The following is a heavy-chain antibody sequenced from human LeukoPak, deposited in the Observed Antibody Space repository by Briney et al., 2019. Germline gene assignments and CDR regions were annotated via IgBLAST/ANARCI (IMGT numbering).Heavy chain of an antibody. V-gene: IGHV3-48*01. CDR3: ARSKRIAVAGTVDY. Sequence: PGGSLRLSCAASGFTFSSYSMNWVRQAPGKGLEWVSYISSSSSTIYYADSVKGRSTISRDNAKNSLYLQMNSLRAEDTAVYYCARSKRIAVAGTVDYWGQGTLVTVSS. CDR1: GFTFSSYS. J-gene: IGHJ4*02. D-gene: IGHD6-19*01. CDR2: ISSSSSTI.